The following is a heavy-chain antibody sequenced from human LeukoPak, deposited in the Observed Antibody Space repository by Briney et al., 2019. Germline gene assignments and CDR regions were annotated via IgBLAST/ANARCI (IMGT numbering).Heavy chain of an antibody. D-gene: IGHD3-10*01. CDR1: GYTFTSYG. CDR2: ISAYNGNT. Sequence: ASVKVSCKASGYTFTSYGISWVRQAPGQGLEWMGWISAYNGNTNYAQKLQGRVTMTTDTSTSTAYMELSSLRSEDTAMYYCASIRGIDAFDIWGQGTMFTVSS. J-gene: IGHJ3*02. V-gene: IGHV1-18*01. CDR3: ASIRGIDAFDI.